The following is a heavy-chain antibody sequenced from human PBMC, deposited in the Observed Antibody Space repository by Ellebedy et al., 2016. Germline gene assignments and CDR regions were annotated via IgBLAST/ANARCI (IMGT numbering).Heavy chain of an antibody. V-gene: IGHV4-59*08. CDR3: ARQGDFYDASGYHAER. J-gene: IGHJ4*02. Sequence: SETLSLTXSVSGEPLRAYYWSWVRQAPGKGLEWIGHIYKNLYTDYNPSLASRVTISVDTLNSQFSLHRTSVTVADTAVYYCARQGDFYDASGYHAERWGRGIRVTVSS. CDR1: GEPLRAYY. D-gene: IGHD2/OR15-2a*01. CDR2: IYKNLYT.